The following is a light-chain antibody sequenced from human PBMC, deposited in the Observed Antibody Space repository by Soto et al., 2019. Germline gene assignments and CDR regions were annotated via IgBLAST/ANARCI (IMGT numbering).Light chain of an antibody. CDR1: SIDVGGYNY. J-gene: IGLJ1*01. V-gene: IGLV2-8*01. Sequence: QSVLTQPPSASGSPGQSVTISCTGTSIDVGGYNYVSWNQQHPGKAPKLMIYEVSKRPSGVPDRFSGSKSGNTASLTVSGLQAEDEADYYCSSYAGSNNYVFGTGTKLTVL. CDR2: EVS. CDR3: SSYAGSNNYV.